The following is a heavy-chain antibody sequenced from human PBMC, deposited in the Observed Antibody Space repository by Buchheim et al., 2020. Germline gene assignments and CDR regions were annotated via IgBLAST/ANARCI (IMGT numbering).Heavy chain of an antibody. V-gene: IGHV4-34*01. D-gene: IGHD5-12*01. CDR2: INHSGST. CDR1: GGSFSGYY. CDR3: ARGHPGGYDFSLGWFDP. Sequence: QVQLQQWGTGLLKPSETLSLTCAVYGGSFSGYYWSWIRQPPGKGLEWIGEINHSGSTTYNTSLKSRVTISVDTSTNQFSLKLSSVTAADMAVYYCARGHPGGYDFSLGWFDPWGQGTL. J-gene: IGHJ5*02.